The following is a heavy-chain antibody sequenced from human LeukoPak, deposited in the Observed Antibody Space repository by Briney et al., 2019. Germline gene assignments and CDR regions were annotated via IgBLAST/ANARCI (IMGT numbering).Heavy chain of an antibody. Sequence: SETLSLTCAVSGGSISSGYYWGWIRQPPGKGLEWIGSIYHSGSTYYNPSLKSRVTISVDTSKNQFSLKLSSVTAADTAVYYCARGEVVAATNYWGQGTLVTVSS. CDR1: GGSISSGYY. CDR2: IYHSGST. J-gene: IGHJ4*02. CDR3: ARGEVVAATNY. D-gene: IGHD2-15*01. V-gene: IGHV4-38-2*01.